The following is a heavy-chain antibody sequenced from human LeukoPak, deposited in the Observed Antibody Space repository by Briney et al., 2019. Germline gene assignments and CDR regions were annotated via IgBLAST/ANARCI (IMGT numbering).Heavy chain of an antibody. Sequence: GASVKVSCKASGYTFTSYGISWVRQAPGKGLEWMGGFDPEDGETIYAQKFQGRVTMTEDTSTDTAYMELSSLRSEDTAVYYCATESYSRGYGRDAFDIWGQGTMVTVSS. D-gene: IGHD2-15*01. J-gene: IGHJ3*02. CDR1: GYTFTSYG. V-gene: IGHV1-24*01. CDR2: FDPEDGET. CDR3: ATESYSRGYGRDAFDI.